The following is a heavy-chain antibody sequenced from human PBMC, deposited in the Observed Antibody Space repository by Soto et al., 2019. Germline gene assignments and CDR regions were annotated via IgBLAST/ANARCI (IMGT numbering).Heavy chain of an antibody. CDR1: GGSISGHY. D-gene: IGHD6-19*01. Sequence: SETLSLTCTVSGGSISGHYWIWIRQPPGKGLEWIGYIFYSGSTNYNPSLKSRVTISVDTSNNQFSLNLYSVTAADTAVYYCARVGSSGWSPDYWGQGTPVTVSS. CDR3: ARVGSSGWSPDY. J-gene: IGHJ4*02. V-gene: IGHV4-59*11. CDR2: IFYSGST.